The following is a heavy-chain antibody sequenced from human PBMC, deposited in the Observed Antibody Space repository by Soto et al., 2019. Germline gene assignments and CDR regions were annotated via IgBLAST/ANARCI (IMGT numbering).Heavy chain of an antibody. D-gene: IGHD1-1*01. V-gene: IGHV3-23*01. CDR1: GFTFSSYA. CDR3: AKYGMTADNKNSYNYYYIDV. J-gene: IGHJ6*03. CDR2: ISGSGGST. Sequence: EVQLLESGGGLVQPGGSLRLSCAASGFTFSSYAMSWVRQAPGKGLEWVSGISGSGGSTYYADSVKGRFTISRDNSKNTLYLQMNSLRAEDTAVYYCAKYGMTADNKNSYNYYYIDVWGKGTTVTVSS.